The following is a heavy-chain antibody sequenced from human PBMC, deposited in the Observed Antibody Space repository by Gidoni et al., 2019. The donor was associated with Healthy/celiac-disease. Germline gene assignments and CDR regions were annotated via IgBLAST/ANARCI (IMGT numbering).Heavy chain of an antibody. Sequence: EVQLVESGGGLVKPGGSLRLSCAASGFTFSNAWMSWVRQAPGKGLEWVGRIKSKTDGGTTDYAAPVKGRFTISRDDSKNTLYLQMNSLKTEDTAVYYCTTGYGSGSYLPGNWFDPWGQGTLVTVSS. D-gene: IGHD3-10*01. CDR3: TTGYGSGSYLPGNWFDP. CDR1: GFTFSNAW. J-gene: IGHJ5*02. V-gene: IGHV3-15*01. CDR2: IKSKTDGGTT.